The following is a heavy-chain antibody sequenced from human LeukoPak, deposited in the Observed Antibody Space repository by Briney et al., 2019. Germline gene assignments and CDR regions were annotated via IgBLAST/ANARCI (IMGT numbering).Heavy chain of an antibody. V-gene: IGHV3-53*01. J-gene: IGHJ4*02. CDR3: AKSNLYSNGWYRY. CDR2: FYSGGGT. D-gene: IGHD6-19*01. Sequence: PGGSLTLSCAASGFTVSRSYMSWVRQAPGKGLEWVSVFYSGGGTSYADSVKGRFTISRDNSKNTLSLQMNSLRAEDTAVYYCAKSNLYSNGWYRYWGQGTLVTVSS. CDR1: GFTVSRSY.